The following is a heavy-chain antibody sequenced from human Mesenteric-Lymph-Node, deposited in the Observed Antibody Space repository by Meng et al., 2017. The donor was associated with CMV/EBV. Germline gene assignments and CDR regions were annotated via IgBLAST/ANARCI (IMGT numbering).Heavy chain of an antibody. V-gene: IGHV1-18*01. CDR3: ARDVGRISPRGY. J-gene: IGHJ4*02. Sequence: CKASGYTFTSYAISWVRQAPGQGLEWMGWISAYNGNTNYAQKLQGRVTMTTDTSTSTAYMELRSLRSDDTAVYYCARDVGRISPRGYWGQGTLVTVSS. D-gene: IGHD2-15*01. CDR2: ISAYNGNT. CDR1: GYTFTSYA.